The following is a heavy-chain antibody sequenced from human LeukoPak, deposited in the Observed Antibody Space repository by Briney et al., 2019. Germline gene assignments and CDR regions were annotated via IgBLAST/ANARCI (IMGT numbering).Heavy chain of an antibody. V-gene: IGHV4-4*07. D-gene: IGHD3-3*01. CDR1: GGSFSSYY. CDR2: IYTSGSP. CDR3: ARDGNQLGFLEWRFGSDWFDP. Sequence: SETLSLTCTVSGGSFSSYYWSWIRQTAGKGLAWIGRIYTSGSPNYNPSLKRRVTMSVDTSKNQFSLKLSSVTAADTAVYYCARDGNQLGFLEWRFGSDWFDPWGQGTLVTISS. J-gene: IGHJ5*02.